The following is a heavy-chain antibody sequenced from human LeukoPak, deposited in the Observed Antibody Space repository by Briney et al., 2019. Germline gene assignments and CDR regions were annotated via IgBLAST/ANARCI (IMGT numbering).Heavy chain of an antibody. CDR1: GFTFDVYA. Sequence: GGSLRLSCAASGFTFDVYAMHWVRQAPGKGLEWVCLISGVGGSTYYAESVKGRFTISRDNSKNSLYLQMNSLRTEDTALYYCARGSVDCSGGSCYYYYYYMDVWGKGTTVTVSS. D-gene: IGHD2-15*01. CDR3: ARGSVDCSGGSCYYYYYYMDV. CDR2: ISGVGGST. J-gene: IGHJ6*03. V-gene: IGHV3-43*02.